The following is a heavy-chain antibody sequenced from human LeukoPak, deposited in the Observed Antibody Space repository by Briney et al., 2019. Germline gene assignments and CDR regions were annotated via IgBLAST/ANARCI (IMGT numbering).Heavy chain of an antibody. J-gene: IGHJ3*02. D-gene: IGHD7-27*01. CDR2: IRSKANSYAT. CDR1: GFTFTASA. Sequence: GGSLRLSCAASGFTFTASAMHWVRQASGKGLEWVGRIRSKANSYATAYAASVKGRFTISRDDSKNTAYLQMNRLKTEDTAVYYCTSPLGNDAFDIWGQGTMVTVSS. V-gene: IGHV3-73*01. CDR3: TSPLGNDAFDI.